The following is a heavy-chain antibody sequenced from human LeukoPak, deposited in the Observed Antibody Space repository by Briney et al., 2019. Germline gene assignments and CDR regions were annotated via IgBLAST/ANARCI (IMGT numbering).Heavy chain of an antibody. Sequence: ASVKVSCKASGDTFTGYYMHWVRQAPGQGLEWMGWINPNSGGTNYAQKFQGRVTMTRDTSISTAYMELSRLRSDDTAVYYCARVLSGYYDSSGYYTYWGQGTLVTVSS. V-gene: IGHV1-2*02. CDR2: INPNSGGT. J-gene: IGHJ4*02. CDR1: GDTFTGYY. D-gene: IGHD3-22*01. CDR3: ARVLSGYYDSSGYYTY.